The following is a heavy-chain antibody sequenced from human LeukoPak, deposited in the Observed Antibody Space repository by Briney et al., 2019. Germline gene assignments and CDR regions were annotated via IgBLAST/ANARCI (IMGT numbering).Heavy chain of an antibody. CDR3: ARASLPYSRSWGFDP. V-gene: IGHV1-69*05. CDR2: IIPIFGTA. Sequence: GASVKVSCKASGGTFSSYAISWVRQAPGQGLEWMGGIIPIFGTANYAQKFQGRVTITTDESTSTAYMELSSLRSEDTAVYYCARASLPYSRSWGFDPWGQGTLVTVSS. J-gene: IGHJ5*02. D-gene: IGHD6-13*01. CDR1: GGTFSSYA.